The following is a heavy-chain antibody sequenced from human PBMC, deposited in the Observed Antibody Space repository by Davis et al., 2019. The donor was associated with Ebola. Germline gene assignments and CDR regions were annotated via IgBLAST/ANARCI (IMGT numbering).Heavy chain of an antibody. D-gene: IGHD3-16*01. V-gene: IGHV3-11*04. J-gene: IGHJ4*02. CDR1: GFTFSDFY. CDR2: ISSSGRTI. CDR3: ARDWVPDS. Sequence: GESLKISCAASGFTFSDFYMTWIRQAPGKGLEWVSYISSSGRTIYYSDSVKGRFTVSRDNTKNSLYLQLNSLRAEDTAVYYCARDWVPDSWGQGTLVTVSS.